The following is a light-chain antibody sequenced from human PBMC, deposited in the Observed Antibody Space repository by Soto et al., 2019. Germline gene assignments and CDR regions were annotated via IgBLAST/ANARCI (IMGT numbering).Light chain of an antibody. Sequence: VLTQSPGTLSVSPGERATLSCRASRSVSGNYLAWYQQKLGRPPRLLIYGESSRASGVPDRFNGSGSGTNFTLTIDRLEPEDFAVYYCQQCDGTSWTFGQGTKVDLK. J-gene: IGKJ1*01. CDR3: QQCDGTSWT. CDR2: GES. V-gene: IGKV3-20*01. CDR1: RSVSGNY.